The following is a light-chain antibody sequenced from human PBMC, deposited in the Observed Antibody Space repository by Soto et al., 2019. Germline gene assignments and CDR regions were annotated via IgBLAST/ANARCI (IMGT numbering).Light chain of an antibody. V-gene: IGKV3-15*01. CDR2: DAS. CDR3: QQYHNWPIT. CDR1: QSVSSN. Sequence: EIVMTQSPATLSVSPGERATLSCRASQSVSSNLAWNQQKPGQAPRLLMYDASTRATGISARFSGSGSGTEFTLTISSLQSEDFAVYYCQQYHNWPITFGQGTRLEIK. J-gene: IGKJ5*01.